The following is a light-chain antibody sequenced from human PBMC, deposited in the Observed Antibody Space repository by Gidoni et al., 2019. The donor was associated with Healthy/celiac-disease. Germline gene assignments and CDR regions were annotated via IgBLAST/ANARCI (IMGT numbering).Light chain of an antibody. CDR3: QQYGSSPWT. J-gene: IGKJ1*01. V-gene: IGKV3-20*01. CDR2: GAS. CDR1: QSDSSSY. Sequence: DIVFTQSPGTLSLSPGERAPLSCRASQSDSSSYLAWYQQKPGQAPRTLIYGASSRATGIPDRFSGSGSGTDFTLTISRLEPEDFAVYYCQQYGSSPWTFGQGTKVEIK.